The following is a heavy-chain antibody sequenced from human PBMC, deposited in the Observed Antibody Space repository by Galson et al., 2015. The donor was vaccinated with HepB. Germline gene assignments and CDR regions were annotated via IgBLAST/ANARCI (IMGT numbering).Heavy chain of an antibody. CDR2: IWYDGSRK. V-gene: IGHV3-33*07. Sequence: SLRLSCAASGFSFSSYGMYWVRQAPGKGLEWVAFIWYDGSRKHYRDSLKGRFTISRDNSRHTLVLQMNSLRVEDTALYYCARAYGPGSGDALDLWGQGTLVTVSS. CDR3: ARAYGPGSGDALDL. CDR1: GFSFSSYG. D-gene: IGHD3-10*01. J-gene: IGHJ3*01.